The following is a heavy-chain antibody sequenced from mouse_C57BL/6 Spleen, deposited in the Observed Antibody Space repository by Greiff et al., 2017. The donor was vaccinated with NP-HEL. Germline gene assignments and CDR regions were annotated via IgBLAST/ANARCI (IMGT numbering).Heavy chain of an antibody. J-gene: IGHJ1*03. V-gene: IGHV1-7*01. CDR2: INPSSGYT. CDR1: GYTFTSYW. Sequence: QVQLQQSGADLAKPGASVKLSCKASGYTFTSYWMHWVKQRPGQGLDWIGYINPSSGYTKYNQKFKDKATLTADKSSSPAYMQLRSLTYEDSAVYYCARSGYDYDPEAGYCDVWGTGTTVTGSS. CDR3: ARSGYDYDPEAGYCDV. D-gene: IGHD2-4*01.